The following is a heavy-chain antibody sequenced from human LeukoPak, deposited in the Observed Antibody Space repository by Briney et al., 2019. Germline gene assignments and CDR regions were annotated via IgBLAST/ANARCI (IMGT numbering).Heavy chain of an antibody. D-gene: IGHD3-9*01. Sequence: PGGSLRLSCAASGFTFSSYWMSWVRQAPGKGLEWVANIKQDGSEKYHVDSVKGRFTISRDNAKNSLYLQMNSLRAEDTGVYYCARDPHPDILTAYYFDYWGQGTLVTVSS. CDR2: IKQDGSEK. CDR1: GFTFSSYW. J-gene: IGHJ4*02. CDR3: ARDPHPDILTAYYFDY. V-gene: IGHV3-7*01.